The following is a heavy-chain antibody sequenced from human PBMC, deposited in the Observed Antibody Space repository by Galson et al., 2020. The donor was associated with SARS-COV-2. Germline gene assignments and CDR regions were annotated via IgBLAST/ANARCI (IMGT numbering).Heavy chain of an antibody. Sequence: SQTLSLTCTVSGGSISSSSYYWGWIRQPPGKGLEWIGSIYYSGSTYYNPSLKSRVTISVDTSKNQFSLKLSSVTAADTAVYYCARLVDGSGSIDYWGQGTLVTVSS. V-gene: IGHV4-39*01. D-gene: IGHD3-10*01. CDR2: IYYSGST. CDR3: ARLVDGSGSIDY. CDR1: GGSISSSSYY. J-gene: IGHJ4*02.